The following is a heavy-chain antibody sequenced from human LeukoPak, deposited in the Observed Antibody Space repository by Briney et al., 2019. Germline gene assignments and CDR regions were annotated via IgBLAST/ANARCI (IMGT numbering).Heavy chain of an antibody. Sequence: ASVKVSCKASGYTFTSYAMHWVRQAPGQRLEWMGWINAGNGNTKYSQKFQGRVTITRDTSASTAYMELSSLRSEDTAVYYCARVSSGWYGYFDYWGQGTLVTVSS. D-gene: IGHD6-19*01. V-gene: IGHV1-3*01. CDR1: GYTFTSYA. CDR2: INAGNGNT. CDR3: ARVSSGWYGYFDY. J-gene: IGHJ4*02.